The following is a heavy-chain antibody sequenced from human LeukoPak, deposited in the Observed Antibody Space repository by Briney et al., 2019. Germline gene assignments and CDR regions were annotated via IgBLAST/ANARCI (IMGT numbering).Heavy chain of an antibody. CDR3: ARHYSGSYFNWFDP. V-gene: IGHV5-51*01. J-gene: IGHJ5*02. CDR2: IYPGDSDT. CDR1: GFSFTTYW. Sequence: GEPLKISCQGSGFSFTTYWIGWVRQMPGKGLEWMGVIYPGDSDTRYSPSFQGQVTISADKSISTAYLQWSSLKASDTAMYYCARHYSGSYFNWFDPWGQGTLVTVSS. D-gene: IGHD1-26*01.